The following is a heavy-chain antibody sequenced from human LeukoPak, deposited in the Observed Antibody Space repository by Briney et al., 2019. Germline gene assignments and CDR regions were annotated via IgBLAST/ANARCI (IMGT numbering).Heavy chain of an antibody. CDR1: GYSFTGYW. D-gene: IGHD5-12*01. J-gene: IGHJ4*02. Sequence: GESLKISCKGSGYSFTGYWIGWVRQMPGKGLEWMGIIYPGDSDTRYSPSFKGQVTISADKSISTAYLQWSSLKASDTAMYYCARGGVDIVATVGFDYWGQGTLVTVSS. CDR3: ARGGVDIVATVGFDY. V-gene: IGHV5-51*01. CDR2: IYPGDSDT.